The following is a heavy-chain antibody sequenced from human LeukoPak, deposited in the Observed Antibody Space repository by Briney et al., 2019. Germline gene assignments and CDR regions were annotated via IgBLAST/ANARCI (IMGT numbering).Heavy chain of an antibody. Sequence: PGGSLRLSCAASGFTFSSYAMSWVRQAPGKGLEWVSAISGSGGSTYYADSVKGRFTISRDNSKNTLYLQMNSLRAEDTAVYYCGKAGTYMVRGVIMDYWGQGTLVTVSS. CDR2: ISGSGGST. J-gene: IGHJ4*02. D-gene: IGHD3-10*01. V-gene: IGHV3-23*01. CDR3: GKAGTYMVRGVIMDY. CDR1: GFTFSSYA.